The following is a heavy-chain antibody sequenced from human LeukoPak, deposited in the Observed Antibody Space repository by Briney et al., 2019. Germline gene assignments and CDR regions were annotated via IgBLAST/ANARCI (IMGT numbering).Heavy chain of an antibody. CDR2: IYPGDSDT. CDR3: ARRQKYCSGGSCATASSYYFDY. J-gene: IGHJ4*02. D-gene: IGHD2-15*01. Sequence: GESLKISCKGSGYSFTSYWIGWVRQMPGKGLEWMGIIYPGDSDTRYSPSFQGQVTISAYKSISTAYLQWSSLKASDTAMYYCARRQKYCSGGSCATASSYYFDYWGQGTLVTVSS. CDR1: GYSFTSYW. V-gene: IGHV5-51*01.